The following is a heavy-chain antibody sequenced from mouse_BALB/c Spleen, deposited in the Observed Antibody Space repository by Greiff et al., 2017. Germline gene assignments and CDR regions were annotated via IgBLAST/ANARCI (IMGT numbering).Heavy chain of an antibody. CDR1: GYTFTDYE. CDR2: IHPGSGGT. J-gene: IGHJ1*01. D-gene: IGHD1-1*01. CDR3: ARSGYYGSSYEDWYFDV. V-gene: IGHV1-15*01. Sequence: QVQLKESGAELVRPGASVKLSCKALGYTFTDYEMHWVKQTPVHGLEWIGAIHPGSGGTAYNQKFKGKATLTADKSSSTAYMELSSLTSEDSAVYYCARSGYYGSSYEDWYFDVWGAGTTVTVSS.